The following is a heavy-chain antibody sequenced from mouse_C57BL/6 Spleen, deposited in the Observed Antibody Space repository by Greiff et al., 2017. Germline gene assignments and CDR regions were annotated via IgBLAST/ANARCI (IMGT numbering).Heavy chain of an antibody. CDR3: ARSPYGNYWYFDV. V-gene: IGHV14-3*01. Sequence: EVKLMEPVAELVRPAASVTLSCTASGFNITNHYLHWVKQWPEQGLEWLGRIDPANGNTKYAPNFQDKATITVDTYSNTAYLQLSSLTSEHTAIYYCARSPYGNYWYFDVWGTGTTVTVSS. J-gene: IGHJ1*03. D-gene: IGHD2-1*01. CDR1: GFNITNHY. CDR2: IDPANGNT.